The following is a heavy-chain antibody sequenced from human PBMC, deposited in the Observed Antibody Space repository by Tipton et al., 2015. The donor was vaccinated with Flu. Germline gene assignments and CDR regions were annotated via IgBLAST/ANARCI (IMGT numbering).Heavy chain of an antibody. CDR3: AKSVVGAGSQYPVGYYYYGMDV. D-gene: IGHD3-10*01. CDR1: GGSFSGYY. Sequence: TLSLTCVVHGGSFSGYYWSWIRRSPGKGLEWTGEIDHSGTTNYIPSLKSRVTISRDTSKIQFSLNMGSVPAAATAVYYCAKSVVGAGSQYPVGYYYYGMDVWGQGTTVTVSS. CDR2: IDHSGTT. V-gene: IGHV4-34*01. J-gene: IGHJ6*02.